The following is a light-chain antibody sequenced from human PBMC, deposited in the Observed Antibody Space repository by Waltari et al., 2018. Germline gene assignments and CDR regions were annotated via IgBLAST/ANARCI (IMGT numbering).Light chain of an antibody. CDR2: ATS. J-gene: IGKJ2*01. CDR3: QQSYTTPRT. CDR1: QNINTY. Sequence: SASVGDRVTITCRASQNINTYLNWYQQKVGRAPKLLIYATSSLQSGVPSRFSGSGSGTHFTLTINSLQPEDFATYSCQQSYTTPRTFGQGTNLEIK. V-gene: IGKV1-39*01.